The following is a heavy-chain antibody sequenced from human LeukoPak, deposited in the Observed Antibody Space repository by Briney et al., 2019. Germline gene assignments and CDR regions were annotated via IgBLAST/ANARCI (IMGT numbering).Heavy chain of an antibody. CDR2: ISNTGGSA. D-gene: IGHD5-18*01. CDR3: AKTEYTYGYDGAFDI. J-gene: IGHJ3*02. V-gene: IGHV3-23*01. CDR1: GFSLSSYA. Sequence: GGSLRLSCAASGFSLSSYAMSWVRQAPGKGLQWVSTISNTGGSAYYADSVKGRFTLSRDNSNNALYLQMNSLRAEDSAVYYCAKTEYTYGYDGAFDIWGQGTMVAVSS.